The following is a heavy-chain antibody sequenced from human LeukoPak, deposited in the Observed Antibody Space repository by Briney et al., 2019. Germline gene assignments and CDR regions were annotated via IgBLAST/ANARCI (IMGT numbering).Heavy chain of an antibody. CDR2: MNPNSGNT. J-gene: IGHJ5*02. D-gene: IGHD6-13*01. Sequence: GASVKVSCKASGYTFTSYDVNWVRQATGQGLEWMGWMNPNSGNTGYAQKFQGRVTMTRNTSISTAYMELSSLRSEDTAVYYCARGPYSSSWSISKHNWSDPWGQGTLVTVSS. V-gene: IGHV1-8*01. CDR1: GYTFTSYD. CDR3: ARGPYSSSWSISKHNWSDP.